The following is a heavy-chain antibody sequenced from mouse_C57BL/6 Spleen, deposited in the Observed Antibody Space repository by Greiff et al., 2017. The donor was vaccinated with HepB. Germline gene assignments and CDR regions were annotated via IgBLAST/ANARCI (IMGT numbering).Heavy chain of an antibody. V-gene: IGHV1-64*01. D-gene: IGHD4-1*01. CDR3: ARGGTGFDY. Sequence: QVHVKQPGAELVKPGASVKLSCKASGYTFTSYWMHWVKQRPGQGLEWIGMIHPNSGSTNYNEKFKSKATLTVDKSSSTAYMQLSSLTSEDSAVYYCARGGTGFDYWGQGTTLTVSS. CDR2: IHPNSGST. J-gene: IGHJ2*01. CDR1: GYTFTSYW.